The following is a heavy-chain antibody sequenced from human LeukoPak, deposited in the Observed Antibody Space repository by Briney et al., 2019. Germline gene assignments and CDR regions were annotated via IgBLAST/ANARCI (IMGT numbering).Heavy chain of an antibody. J-gene: IGHJ4*02. CDR3: ARVSEDYYDSSGYYYVG. V-gene: IGHV4-61*02. CDR2: IYTSGST. CDR1: GGSISSGSYY. Sequence: SQTLSLTCTVSGGSISSGSYYWSWIRQPAGKGLEWIGRIYTSGSTNYNPSLKSRVTISVDTSKNQFSLKLSSVTAADTAVYYCARVSEDYYDSSGYYYVGWGQGTLVTVSS. D-gene: IGHD3-22*01.